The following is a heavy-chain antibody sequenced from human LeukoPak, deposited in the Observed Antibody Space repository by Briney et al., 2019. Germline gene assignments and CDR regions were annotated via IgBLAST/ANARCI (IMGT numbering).Heavy chain of an antibody. CDR3: ARGRYCSADICSGGDAFDI. V-gene: IGHV4-4*07. D-gene: IGHD2-15*01. Sequence: SETLSLTCTVSGASISSYYWDWIRQPAGKGLEWIGRIYTSGSTNYNPSLKSRVTMSVDTSKNQFSLKLSSVTAADTAVYYCARGRYCSADICSGGDAFDIWGQGTMVSVSS. CDR2: IYTSGST. CDR1: GASISSYY. J-gene: IGHJ3*02.